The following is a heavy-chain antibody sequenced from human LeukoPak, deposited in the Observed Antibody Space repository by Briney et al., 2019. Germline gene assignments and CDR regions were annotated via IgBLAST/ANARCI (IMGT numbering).Heavy chain of an antibody. CDR2: IRYGNLQ. Sequence: GGSLRLSCAASGLTVSSNYLNWVRQAPGKGLEWVAVIRYGNLQYYADSVKGRFTVSKDNFKDTLYLHMNGLRPEDSAVYYCSREASEAFDIWGQGSMVTVS. CDR3: SREASEAFDI. J-gene: IGHJ3*02. V-gene: IGHV3-30*02. CDR1: GLTVSSNY.